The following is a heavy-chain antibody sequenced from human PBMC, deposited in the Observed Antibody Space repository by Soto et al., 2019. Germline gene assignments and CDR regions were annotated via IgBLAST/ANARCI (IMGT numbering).Heavy chain of an antibody. D-gene: IGHD2-21*01. CDR2: ISYDGDYR. J-gene: IGHJ6*02. CDR3: ASGYCGGFFFVSLISYSRMVA. V-gene: IGHV3-30-3*01. CDR1: GFTFSKSP. Sequence: VGSLRLSCEASGFTFSKSPLHWVRQAPGKGLEWVATISYDGDYRYNVNSVKGRFTISRDNSKNTVYLQMNSLGPDDTAVYYCASGYCGGFFFVSLISYSRMVAWGQGTTVTVS.